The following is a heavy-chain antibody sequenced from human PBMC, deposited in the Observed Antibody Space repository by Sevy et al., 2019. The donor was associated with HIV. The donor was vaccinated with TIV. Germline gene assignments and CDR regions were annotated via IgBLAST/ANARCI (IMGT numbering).Heavy chain of an antibody. V-gene: IGHV1-3*04. CDR1: GYSFSSHA. D-gene: IGHD3-16*01. J-gene: IGHJ6*02. CDR2: INSGNDDT. CDR3: ATMIFRTKYYHFGLDV. Sequence: ASVKVSCKASGYSFSSHAMQWVRQAPGQSPECMGWINSGNDDTKYFQKFKGRLTITRDTSASTVYMELSGLTTEDTAVYYCATMIFRTKYYHFGLDVWGQGTTVTVSS.